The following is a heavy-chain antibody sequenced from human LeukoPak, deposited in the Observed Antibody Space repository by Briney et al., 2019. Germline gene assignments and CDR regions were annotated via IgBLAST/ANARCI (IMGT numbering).Heavy chain of an antibody. J-gene: IGHJ3*02. CDR3: ARLAAAGFDAFDI. CDR2: IYYSGST. V-gene: IGHV4-59*01. Sequence: SETLSLTCTVSGGSISSYYWSWIRHPPGKGLEWIGYIYYSGSTNYNPSLKSRVTISVDTSKNRFSLKLSSVTAADTAVYYCARLAAAGFDAFDIWGQGTMVTVSS. CDR1: GGSISSYY. D-gene: IGHD6-13*01.